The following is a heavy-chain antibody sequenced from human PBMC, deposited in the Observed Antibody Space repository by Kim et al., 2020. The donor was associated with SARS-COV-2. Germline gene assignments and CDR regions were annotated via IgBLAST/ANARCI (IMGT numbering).Heavy chain of an antibody. Sequence: GGSLRLSCAASGFTFSSYAMNWVRQAPGGGLEWVSAITDSGGDTFTADSVKGRFTISRDNSKNTLYLQLESLRAEDTAVYYCAKRVVQHGSGYMDVWGQGTMVTVSS. J-gene: IGHJ6*02. D-gene: IGHD3-10*01. CDR1: GFTFSSYA. V-gene: IGHV3-23*01. CDR2: ITDSGGDT. CDR3: AKRVVQHGSGYMDV.